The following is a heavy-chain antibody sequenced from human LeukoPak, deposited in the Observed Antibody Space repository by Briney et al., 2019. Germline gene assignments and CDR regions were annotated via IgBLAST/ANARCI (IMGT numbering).Heavy chain of an antibody. J-gene: IGHJ3*02. CDR3: AKYSAGYAIDI. CDR2: ISWNSGSI. V-gene: IGHV3-9*01. D-gene: IGHD6-19*01. Sequence: GRSLRLSCAASGFTFDDYAMHWVRQAPGKGLEWVSGISWNSGSIGYADSVKGRFTISRDNAKNSLYLQMNSLRAEDTALYYCAKYSAGYAIDIWGQGTMVTVSS. CDR1: GFTFDDYA.